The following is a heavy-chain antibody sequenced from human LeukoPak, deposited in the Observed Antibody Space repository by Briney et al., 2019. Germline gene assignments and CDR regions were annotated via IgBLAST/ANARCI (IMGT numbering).Heavy chain of an antibody. Sequence: EGSLRLSCEVSGFTLGSYWMSWIRQAPGKGLEWVANIKQDGSEKYYVDSVKGRFIISRDNAKHSVYLQMNSLRAEDTAVYYCVRDGAYYDVSGHYYPLGYWGQGTLVTVSS. CDR3: VRDGAYYDVSGHYYPLGY. CDR1: GFTLGSYW. J-gene: IGHJ4*02. CDR2: IKQDGSEK. V-gene: IGHV3-7*01. D-gene: IGHD3-22*01.